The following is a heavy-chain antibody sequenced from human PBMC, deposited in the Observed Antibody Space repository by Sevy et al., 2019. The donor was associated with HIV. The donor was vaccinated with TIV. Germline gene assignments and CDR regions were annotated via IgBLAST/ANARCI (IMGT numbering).Heavy chain of an antibody. CDR2: MNPNSGNT. V-gene: IGHV1-8*01. J-gene: IGHJ4*02. Sequence: ASVKVSCKASGYTFTSYDINWVRQATGQGLEWMGWMNPNSGNTGYAQKFQGRVTMTRNTSISTAYMELSSLRSEDTAVYYCARGSFKRPYSRGWYESLYYFDYWGQGTLVTVSS. CDR3: ARGSFKRPYSRGWYESLYYFDY. D-gene: IGHD6-19*01. CDR1: GYTFTSYD.